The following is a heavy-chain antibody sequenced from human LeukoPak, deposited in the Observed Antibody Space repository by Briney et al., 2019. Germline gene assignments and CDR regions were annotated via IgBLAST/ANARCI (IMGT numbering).Heavy chain of an antibody. D-gene: IGHD3-22*01. J-gene: IGHJ2*01. Sequence: GASVKVSCKASGYTFTGYYMHWVRQAPGQGLEWMGWIDTNTGNPTYAQGFTGRFVFSLDTSVSTAYLQISSLKAEDTAVYYCARDGLYDSSGYYFEDDWYFDLWGRGTLVTVSS. CDR3: ARDGLYDSSGYYFEDDWYFDL. V-gene: IGHV7-4-1*02. CDR2: IDTNTGNP. CDR1: GYTFTGYY.